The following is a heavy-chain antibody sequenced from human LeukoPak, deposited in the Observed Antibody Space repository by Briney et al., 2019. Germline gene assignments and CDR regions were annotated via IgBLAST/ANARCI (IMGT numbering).Heavy chain of an antibody. Sequence: ASVKVSCKASGYTFTTFYIHWVRQAPGHGLEWMGIINPNVGNTNYAQKFQGRVTMTRDTSTSTVYMGLSSLRSEDTAVYYCARDHLWGSSDAFDIWGQGTMVTVSS. CDR3: ARDHLWGSSDAFDI. CDR1: GYTFTTFY. CDR2: INPNVGNT. J-gene: IGHJ3*02. V-gene: IGHV1-46*01. D-gene: IGHD3-16*01.